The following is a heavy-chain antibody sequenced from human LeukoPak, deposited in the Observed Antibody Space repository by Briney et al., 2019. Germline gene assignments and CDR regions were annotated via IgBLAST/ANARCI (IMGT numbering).Heavy chain of an antibody. D-gene: IGHD3-10*01. J-gene: IGHJ4*02. CDR1: GFTFSNYW. Sequence: GGSLRLSCAASGFTFSNYWMHWVRQAPGKGLEWVSGINWDGSSTAYAASVKGRFTISRDNAKNSLYLQMNSLGAEDTALYHCARARRGSSYYFDSWGQGTLVTVSS. V-gene: IGHV3-20*01. CDR2: INWDGSST. CDR3: ARARRGSSYYFDS.